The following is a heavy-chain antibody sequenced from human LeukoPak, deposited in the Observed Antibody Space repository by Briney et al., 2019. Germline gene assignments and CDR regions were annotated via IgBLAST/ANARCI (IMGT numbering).Heavy chain of an antibody. D-gene: IGHD6-19*01. CDR3: ARGRRIAVAGAFYI. CDR2: INPGNGDT. Sequence: ASVKVSCKASGYTFTSYAMHWVRQAPGQGLEWMGWINPGNGDTNYSQKFQGRVTITRDTSASTAYMELSSLRSEDTAVYYCARGRRIAVAGAFYIWGEGAMVTLSS. CDR1: GYTFTSYA. V-gene: IGHV1-3*01. J-gene: IGHJ3*02.